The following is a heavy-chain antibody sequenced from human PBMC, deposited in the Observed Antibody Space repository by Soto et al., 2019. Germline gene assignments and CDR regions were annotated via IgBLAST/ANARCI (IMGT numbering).Heavy chain of an antibody. CDR2: MNPNNGNT. V-gene: IGHV1-8*01. D-gene: IGHD3-10*01. CDR1: GYTFTSYD. CDR3: ARGLRFLQTSQLSKYYSKMDV. J-gene: IGHJ6*01. Sequence: QVQLVQPGAEVKKPGASVKVSCKAVGYTFTSYDINWVRQATGQGLEWMGWMNPNNGNTEYAERFQGRVTMTTNNSINTASVELSSLRFEDTAVYYCARGLRFLQTSQLSKYYSKMDVWGKGTTVTVSS.